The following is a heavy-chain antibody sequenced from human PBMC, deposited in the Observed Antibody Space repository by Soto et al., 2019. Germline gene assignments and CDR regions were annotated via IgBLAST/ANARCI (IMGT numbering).Heavy chain of an antibody. CDR3: ARPYADSSASSTRYFDL. CDR2: ISYDGSNK. V-gene: IGHV3-30-3*01. J-gene: IGHJ2*01. CDR1: GFTFSYYA. D-gene: IGHD3-22*01. Sequence: QVQLVESGGGVVQPGRSLRLSCAASGFTFSYYAMHWVRQAPGKGLEGVAVISYDGSNKYYEDSVKGRFTISRDNSKNTLFLQMNSLRAEDTAVFYCARPYADSSASSTRYFDLWGRGTLVTVSS.